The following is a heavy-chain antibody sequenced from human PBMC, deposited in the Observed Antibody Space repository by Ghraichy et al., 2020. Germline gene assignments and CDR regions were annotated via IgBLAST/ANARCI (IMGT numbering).Heavy chain of an antibody. CDR1: GFTFSGYA. D-gene: IGHD2/OR15-2a*01. Sequence: GGSLRLSCAAYGFTFSGYAMTWVRQAPGKGLEWVSAISSTAGNTYYVDSVKGRFTISRDHSKNTLYLQMNSLRAEDTAIYDCAKSLTTFGYFDSWGQGTLVTVSS. V-gene: IGHV3-23*01. CDR3: AKSLTTFGYFDS. J-gene: IGHJ4*02. CDR2: ISSTAGNT.